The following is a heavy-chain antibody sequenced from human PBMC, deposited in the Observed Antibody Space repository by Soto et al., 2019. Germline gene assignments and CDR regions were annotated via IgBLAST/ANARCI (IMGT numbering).Heavy chain of an antibody. Sequence: SVKVSCKASGGTFSSYAISWVRQAPGQGLEWMGGIIPIFGTANYAQKFQGRVTITADESTSTAYMELSSLRSEDTAVYYCARGYCSGGSCYSGDYFDYWGQGTQVTVSS. CDR1: GGTFSSYA. CDR2: IIPIFGTA. V-gene: IGHV1-69*13. D-gene: IGHD2-15*01. CDR3: ARGYCSGGSCYSGDYFDY. J-gene: IGHJ4*02.